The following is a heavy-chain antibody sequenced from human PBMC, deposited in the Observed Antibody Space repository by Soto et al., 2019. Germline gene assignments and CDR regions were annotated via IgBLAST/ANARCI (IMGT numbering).Heavy chain of an antibody. CDR2: VSATAGTT. Sequence: GGSLRLSCAASGFTFSNYAMSWILQAPGKGLEWVSLVSATAGTTYYTDSVKGRFTISRDNSRNTVYLQMNSLRADDTAVYYCAKDRLAGGFDYWGQGTLVTVSS. CDR1: GFTFSNYA. CDR3: AKDRLAGGFDY. J-gene: IGHJ4*02. V-gene: IGHV3-23*01. D-gene: IGHD3-16*01.